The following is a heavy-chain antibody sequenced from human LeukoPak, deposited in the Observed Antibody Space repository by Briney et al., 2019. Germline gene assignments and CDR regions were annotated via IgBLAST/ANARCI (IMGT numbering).Heavy chain of an antibody. Sequence: GGSLRLSCAASGFTFSSYAMHWVRQAPGKGLEWVAVISYDGSNKYYADSVKGRFTISRDNSKNTLYLQMNSLRAEATAVYYCARPSASVATPSYFDYWGQGTLVTVSS. CDR3: ARPSASVATPSYFDY. CDR2: ISYDGSNK. D-gene: IGHD5-12*01. CDR1: GFTFSSYA. J-gene: IGHJ4*02. V-gene: IGHV3-30-3*01.